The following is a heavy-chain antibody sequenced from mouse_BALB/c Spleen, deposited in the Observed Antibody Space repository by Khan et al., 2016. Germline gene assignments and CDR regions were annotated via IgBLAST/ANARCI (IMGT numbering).Heavy chain of an antibody. J-gene: IGHJ4*01. V-gene: IGHV3-2*02. CDR2: ISYSGST. Sequence: VQPQESGPGLVEPSQSLSLTCTVTGYSITSDYAWNWIRQFPGNRLEWMGYISYSGSTSYNPSLKSRISITRDTSKNQFFLQLNSVTSEDTATYYCARSDYGDKDAMDYWGQGTSVTVSS. CDR3: ARSDYGDKDAMDY. CDR1: GYSITSDYA. D-gene: IGHD1-1*01.